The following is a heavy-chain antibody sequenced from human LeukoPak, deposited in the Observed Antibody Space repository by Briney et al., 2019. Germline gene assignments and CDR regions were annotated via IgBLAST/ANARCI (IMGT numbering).Heavy chain of an antibody. CDR3: AKSRARFLECLDY. J-gene: IGHJ4*02. CDR2: ISGSGGST. V-gene: IGHV3-23*01. Sequence: PGGSLRLSCAASGFTFSSYAMSWVRQAPGKGLEWVSAISGSGGSTYYADSVKDRFTISRDNSKNTLHLQMNSLRAEDTAVYYCAKSRARFLECLDYWGQGTLVTVSS. D-gene: IGHD3-3*01. CDR1: GFTFSSYA.